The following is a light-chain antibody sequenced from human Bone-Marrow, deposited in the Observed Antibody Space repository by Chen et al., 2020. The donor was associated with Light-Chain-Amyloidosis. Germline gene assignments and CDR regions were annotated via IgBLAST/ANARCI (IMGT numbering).Light chain of an antibody. CDR2: DDS. Sequence: SYVLTQPSSVSVAPGQTATIACGGHNIGTTSVHWYQQTPGQAPLLVGYDDSDRPSGIPERLSGSNSGNTATLAISRVEAGDEADYYCQVWDRSSGRPVFGGGTKLTVL. J-gene: IGLJ3*02. CDR1: NIGTTS. CDR3: QVWDRSSGRPV. V-gene: IGLV3-21*02.